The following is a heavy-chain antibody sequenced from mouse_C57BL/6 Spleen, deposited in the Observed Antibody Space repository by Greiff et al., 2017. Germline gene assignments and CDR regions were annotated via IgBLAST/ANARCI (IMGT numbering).Heavy chain of an antibody. V-gene: IGHV1-50*01. CDR3: AKKGHYYCSTWFAY. CDR2: IDPSDSST. J-gene: IGHJ3*01. Sequence: VQLPQPGAELVKPGASVKLSCTASGYTFTSYWMPWVNQGPGQGLEWIGVIDPSDSSTNSKHKFNGKATLTVDTSSSTAYMQLSSLTSEDSAGYYCAKKGHYYCSTWFAYWGQGTLVTVSA. D-gene: IGHD1-1*01. CDR1: GYTFTSYW.